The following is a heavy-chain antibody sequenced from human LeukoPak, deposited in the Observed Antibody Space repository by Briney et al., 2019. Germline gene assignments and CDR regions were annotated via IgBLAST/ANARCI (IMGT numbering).Heavy chain of an antibody. V-gene: IGHV4-34*01. D-gene: IGHD3-10*01. CDR1: GGSFSGYY. CDR2: INHSGST. Sequence: SETLSLTCAVYGGSFSGYYWSWIRQPPGKGLEWIGEINHSGSTNYNPSLKSRVTISVDTSKSQFSLKLSSVTAADTAVYYCARGLWFGEYMDVRGQGTTVTVSS. CDR3: ARGLWFGEYMDV. J-gene: IGHJ6*02.